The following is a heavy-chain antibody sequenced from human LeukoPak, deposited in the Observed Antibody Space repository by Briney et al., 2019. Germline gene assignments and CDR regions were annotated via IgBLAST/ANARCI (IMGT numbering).Heavy chain of an antibody. CDR2: INNYNGNT. Sequence: ASVKVSCKASGYTFTSYGISWLRQAPGQGLEWMGWINNYNGNTKYTQKFQGRVTMTADTSTSTAYMELRSLRSDDTAVYYCARVEGIAAADRPFDPWGQGTLVTVSS. CDR1: GYTFTSYG. V-gene: IGHV1-18*01. J-gene: IGHJ5*02. D-gene: IGHD6-13*01. CDR3: ARVEGIAAADRPFDP.